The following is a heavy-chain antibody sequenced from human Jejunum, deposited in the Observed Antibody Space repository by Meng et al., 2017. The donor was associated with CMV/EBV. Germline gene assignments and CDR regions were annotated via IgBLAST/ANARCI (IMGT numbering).Heavy chain of an antibody. CDR2: IDYSGST. V-gene: IGHV4-34*01. CDR1: SFSGYY. CDR3: ARGYHGPGIAVTGADIDY. D-gene: IGHD6-19*01. J-gene: IGHJ4*02. Sequence: SFSGYYWSWIRQPPGKGLEWIGEIDYSGSTNYSPSLKSRVTISVDASKSQFSLRLSSVTAADTAIYYCARGYHGPGIAVTGADIDYWGQGTLVTVSS.